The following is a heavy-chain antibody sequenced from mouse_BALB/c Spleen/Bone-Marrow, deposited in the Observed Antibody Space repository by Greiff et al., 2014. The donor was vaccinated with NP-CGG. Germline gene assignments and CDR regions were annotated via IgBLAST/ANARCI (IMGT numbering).Heavy chain of an antibody. Sequence: EVKLVESGGGLVQPGGSRKLSCAASGFTFSSFGMHWVRQAPEKGLEWVAYISSGSSTIYCADTVKGRFTISRDNPKNTLFLQMTSLRSEDTAMYYCARDDYDYAMDYWGQGTSVTVSS. CDR2: ISSGSSTI. D-gene: IGHD2-4*01. J-gene: IGHJ4*01. CDR1: GFTFSSFG. CDR3: ARDDYDYAMDY. V-gene: IGHV5-17*02.